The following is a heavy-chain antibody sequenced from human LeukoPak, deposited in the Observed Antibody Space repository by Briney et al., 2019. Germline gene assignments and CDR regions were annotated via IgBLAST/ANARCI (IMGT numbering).Heavy chain of an antibody. D-gene: IGHD3-10*01. V-gene: IGHV3-23*01. CDR2: IGGSGSST. CDR3: VKLWFGELGAVYFDY. CDR1: GFRFSNYA. Sequence: GGSLRLSCAASGFRFSNYAMSWVRQAPGKGLEWVSGIGGSGSSTYYADSVKGRFTISRDNSKNTLYLQMNSLRAEDTAVYYCVKLWFGELGAVYFDYWGQGTLVNGSS. J-gene: IGHJ4*02.